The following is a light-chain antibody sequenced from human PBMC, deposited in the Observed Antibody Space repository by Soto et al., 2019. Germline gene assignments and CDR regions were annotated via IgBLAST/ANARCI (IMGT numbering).Light chain of an antibody. CDR2: DAS. V-gene: IGKV3-11*01. CDR1: QSVSSD. Sequence: EIVLTQSPATLSLSPGERATLSCRASQSVSSDLAWYQQKPGQAPRLLIYDASNRATGIPARFSGSGSGTDFTLTISSLQSEDFAVYYCQQYNNWPYTFGQGTKVDIK. J-gene: IGKJ2*01. CDR3: QQYNNWPYT.